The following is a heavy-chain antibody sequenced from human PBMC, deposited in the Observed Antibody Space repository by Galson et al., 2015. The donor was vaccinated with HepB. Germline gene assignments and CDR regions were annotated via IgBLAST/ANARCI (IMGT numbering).Heavy chain of an antibody. CDR1: GGTFSTFT. D-gene: IGHD3-10*01. CDR2: IIPLVGTA. CDR3: ARANPAQATHYNGALDS. Sequence: SVKVSCKASGGTFSTFTLIWVRQAPGQGLEWMGRIIPLVGTAIYAQRFQGRVTITADKSTSTAYMELSRLRSEDTAVYYCARANPAQATHYNGALDSWGQGTLVTVSS. V-gene: IGHV1-69*08. J-gene: IGHJ4*02.